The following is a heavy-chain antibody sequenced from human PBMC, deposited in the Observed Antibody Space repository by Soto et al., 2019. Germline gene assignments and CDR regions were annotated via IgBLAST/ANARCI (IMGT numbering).Heavy chain of an antibody. V-gene: IGHV1-69*02. D-gene: IGHD1-1*01. CDR2: IIPILGIA. Sequence: QVQLVQSGAEVKKPGSSVKVSCKASGGTFSSYTISWVRQAPGQGLEWMGRIIPILGIANYAQKFQGRVTITADKSTSTAYMELSSLRSEDTAVYYCARRHNFDYYYYGMDVWGQGTTVTVSS. J-gene: IGHJ6*02. CDR1: GGTFSSYT. CDR3: ARRHNFDYYYYGMDV.